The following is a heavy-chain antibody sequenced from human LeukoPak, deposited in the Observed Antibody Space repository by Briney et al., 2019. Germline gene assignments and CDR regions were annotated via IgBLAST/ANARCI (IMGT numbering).Heavy chain of an antibody. CDR2: ISGSGGST. CDR1: GFTSSSYA. V-gene: IGHV3-23*01. J-gene: IGHJ4*02. Sequence: PGGSLRLSCAASGFTSSSYAMSWVRQAPGKGLEWVSAISGSGGSTYYADSVKGRFTISRDNSKNTLYLQMNSLRAEDTAVYYCAKDGEYCSSTSCYWDYWGQGTLVTVSS. CDR3: AKDGEYCSSTSCYWDY. D-gene: IGHD2-2*01.